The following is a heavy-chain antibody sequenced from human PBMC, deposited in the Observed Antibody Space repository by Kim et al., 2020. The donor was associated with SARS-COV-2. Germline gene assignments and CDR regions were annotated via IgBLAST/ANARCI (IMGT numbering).Heavy chain of an antibody. CDR1: GGTFSSYA. D-gene: IGHD2-2*02. CDR3: ASDHPGVVVPAAIRDAYYYYGMDV. V-gene: IGHV1-69*13. J-gene: IGHJ6*02. Sequence: SVKVSCKASGGTFSSYAISWVRQAPGQGLEWMGGIIPIFGTANYAQKFQGRVTITADESTSTAYMELSSLRSEDTAVYYCASDHPGVVVPAAIRDAYYYYGMDVWGQGTTVTVSS. CDR2: IIPIFGTA.